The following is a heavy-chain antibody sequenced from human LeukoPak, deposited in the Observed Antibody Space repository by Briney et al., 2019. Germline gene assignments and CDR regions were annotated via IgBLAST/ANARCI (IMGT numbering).Heavy chain of an antibody. J-gene: IGHJ5*02. Sequence: GGSLRLSCAASGFTFSRYGMHWVRQASGKGLEWVAVISYDGSNKYYADSVKGRFTISRDNSKNTLYLQMNSLRAEDTAVYYCAKPPGLRRLDPWGQGTLVTVSS. V-gene: IGHV3-30*18. D-gene: IGHD5-12*01. CDR1: GFTFSRYG. CDR2: ISYDGSNK. CDR3: AKPPGLRRLDP.